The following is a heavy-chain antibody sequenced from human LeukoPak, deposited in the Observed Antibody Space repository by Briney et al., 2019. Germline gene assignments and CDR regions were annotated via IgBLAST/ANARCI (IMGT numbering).Heavy chain of an antibody. D-gene: IGHD6-13*01. Sequence: PGGSLRLSCAASGFSFTKYWMNWVGQAPGKGMEWVATISQDGSQKYLADFVKGRFTISRDNARNSLYLQMSSLRGDDTAVYYCARSEVVSEAGNSWLDPWGQGTLVTVSS. CDR2: ISQDGSQK. CDR1: GFSFTKYW. J-gene: IGHJ5*02. V-gene: IGHV3-7*01. CDR3: ARSEVVSEAGNSWLDP.